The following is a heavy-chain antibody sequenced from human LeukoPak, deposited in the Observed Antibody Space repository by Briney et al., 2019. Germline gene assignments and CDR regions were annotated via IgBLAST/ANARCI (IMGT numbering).Heavy chain of an antibody. D-gene: IGHD3-3*01. CDR3: ARDHGTYYDFWSGYPSDY. V-gene: IGHV1-2*02. CDR2: INPNSGGT. J-gene: IGHJ4*02. CDR1: GYTFTGYY. Sequence: ASVKVSCKASGYTFTGYYMHWVRQAPGQGLEWMGWINPNSGGTNYAQKFQGRVTMTRDTSISTAYMELSRLRSDDTAVYYCARDHGTYYDFWSGYPSDYWGQGTLVTVSS.